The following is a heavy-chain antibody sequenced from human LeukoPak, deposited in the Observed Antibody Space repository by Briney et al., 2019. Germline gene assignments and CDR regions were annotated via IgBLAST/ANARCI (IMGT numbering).Heavy chain of an antibody. CDR3: ARGRDHAFDI. J-gene: IGHJ3*02. V-gene: IGHV3-21*05. CDR2: SSASSSDV. Sequence: PGGSLRLSCVASGLASSSSAMNWVRQTPGKGLEWLSYSSASSSDVYYADSVKGRFTISRDNAESSLYLQMNSLTAEDTAIYFCARGRDHAFDIWGQGTRVTVSS. CDR1: GLASSSSA.